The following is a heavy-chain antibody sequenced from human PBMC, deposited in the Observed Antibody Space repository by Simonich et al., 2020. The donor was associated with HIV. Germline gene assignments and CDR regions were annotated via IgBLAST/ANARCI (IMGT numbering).Heavy chain of an antibody. Sequence: QVQLQESGPGLVKPSQTLSLPFTFSGASARSGAYYWSWIRQHPGKGLEWIGNIYYSGNTYFNPSLKSRLSISIDTSRNQFSLKLSSVTAADTAVYYCARGADYNYGYVGFDYWGQGTLVTVSS. CDR2: IYYSGNT. CDR3: ARGADYNYGYVGFDY. CDR1: GASARSGAYY. J-gene: IGHJ4*02. V-gene: IGHV4-31*02. D-gene: IGHD3-16*01.